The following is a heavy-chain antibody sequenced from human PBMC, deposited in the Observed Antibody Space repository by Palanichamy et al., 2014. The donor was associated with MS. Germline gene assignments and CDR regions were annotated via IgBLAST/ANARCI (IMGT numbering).Heavy chain of an antibody. V-gene: IGHV1-2*02. J-gene: IGHJ3*02. CDR3: ARVGRTVPQGRAGFDM. CDR1: GYTFTGHY. Sequence: QEQLMQSGAEVEESLGASVMVSCKTSGYTFTGHYIHWVRQAPGLGLEWMGWINPNSGATNYAQNFQGRVTVTRDTFISSVYMELSRLRSDDTAMYYCARVGRTVPQGRAGFDMWGQGTMVTVSS. CDR2: INPNSGAT. D-gene: IGHD4-17*01.